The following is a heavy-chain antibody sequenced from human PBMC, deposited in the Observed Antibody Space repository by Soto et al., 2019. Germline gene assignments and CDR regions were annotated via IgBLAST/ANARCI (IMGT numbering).Heavy chain of an antibody. CDR1: NGSISGFY. CDR2: IHYSWRT. D-gene: IGHD1-26*01. J-gene: IGHJ4*02. Sequence: PAETLSLTCRLPNGSISGFYWTWIRQPPGKILEWSGYIHYSWRTDYNHYLTSRATMSVDTYNNQFSMNLKSITAAEPPVYYCVRVWVGIVNPFDSWGRGTLLTDPS. V-gene: IGHV4-59*12. CDR3: VRVWVGIVNPFDS.